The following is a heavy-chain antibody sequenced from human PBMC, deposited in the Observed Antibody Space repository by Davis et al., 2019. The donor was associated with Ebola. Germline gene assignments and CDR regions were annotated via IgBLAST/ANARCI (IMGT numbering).Heavy chain of an antibody. CDR1: GGSFSGYY. CDR3: ARWGAAHPGDY. V-gene: IGHV4-34*01. Sequence: MPSETLSLTCAVYGGSFSGYYWSWIRQPPGKGLEWIGEINHSGSTNYNPSLKSRVTISVDTSKNQFSLKLSSVTAADTAVYYCARWGAAHPGDYWGQGTLVTVSS. J-gene: IGHJ4*02. D-gene: IGHD6-6*01. CDR2: INHSGST.